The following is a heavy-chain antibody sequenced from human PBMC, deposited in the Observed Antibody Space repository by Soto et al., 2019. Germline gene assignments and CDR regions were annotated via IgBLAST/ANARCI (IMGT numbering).Heavy chain of an antibody. CDR1: GGSISSGGYS. Sequence: SETLSLTCAVSGGSISSGGYSWSWIRQPPGKGLEWVGYIYHSGSTYYNPSLKSRVTISVDRSKNQFSLKLSSVTAADTAVYYCARVYGGRGFDPWGQGTLVTVSS. D-gene: IGHD1-26*01. V-gene: IGHV4-30-2*01. J-gene: IGHJ5*02. CDR2: IYHSGST. CDR3: ARVYGGRGFDP.